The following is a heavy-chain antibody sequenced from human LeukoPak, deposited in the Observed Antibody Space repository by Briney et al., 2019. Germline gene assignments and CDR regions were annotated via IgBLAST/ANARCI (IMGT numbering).Heavy chain of an antibody. CDR1: GFTFSSHA. J-gene: IGHJ4*02. CDR2: ISGSGGTR. V-gene: IGHV3-23*01. CDR3: AKHGDTARAPGFDY. Sequence: GGSLRLSCVASGFTFSSHAMSWVRQAPGKGLEWVSVISGSGGTRYYADSVKGRFTISRDNSNNILYLQMNSLRAEDTAVYYCAKHGDTARAPGFDYWGQGTLVTVSS. D-gene: IGHD5-18*01.